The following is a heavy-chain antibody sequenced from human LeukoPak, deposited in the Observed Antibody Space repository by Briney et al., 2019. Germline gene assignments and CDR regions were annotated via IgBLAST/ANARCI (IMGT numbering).Heavy chain of an antibody. J-gene: IGHJ4*02. CDR1: GGSISSGDYY. Sequence: PSETLSLTCTVSGGSISSGDYYWSWIRQPPGKGLEWIGYIYYSGSTYYNPSLKSRVTISVDTSKNQFSLKLSSVTAADTAVYYCASYYYDSSGYYSGGYYFDYWGQGTLVTVSS. CDR3: ASYYYDSSGYYSGGYYFDY. D-gene: IGHD3-22*01. CDR2: IYYSGST. V-gene: IGHV4-30-4*08.